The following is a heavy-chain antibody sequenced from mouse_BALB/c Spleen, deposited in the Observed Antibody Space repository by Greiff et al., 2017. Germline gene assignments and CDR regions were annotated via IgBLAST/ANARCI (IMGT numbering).Heavy chain of an antibody. CDR3: ARLGNYEDFDY. CDR2: ISSGGSYT. D-gene: IGHD2-1*01. V-gene: IGHV5-6*01. Sequence: EVKLVESGGDLVKPGGSLKLSCAASGFTFSSYGMSWVRQTPDKRLEWVATISSGGSYTYYPDSVKGRFTISRDNAKNTLYLQMSSLKSEDTAMYYCARLGNYEDFDYWGQGTTLTVSS. CDR1: GFTFSSYG. J-gene: IGHJ2*01.